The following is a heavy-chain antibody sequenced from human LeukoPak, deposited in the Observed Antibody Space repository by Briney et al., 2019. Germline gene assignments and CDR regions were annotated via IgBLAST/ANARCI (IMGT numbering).Heavy chain of an antibody. V-gene: IGHV1-18*04. CDR3: ARVIANDAFDI. CDR1: GYTFTGYY. Sequence: GASVKVSCKPSGYTFTGYYIHWVRQAPGQGLEWMGWISAYNGNTNYAQKLQGRVTMTTDTSTSTAYMELRSLRSDDTAVYYCARVIANDAFDIWGQGTMVTVSS. D-gene: IGHD6-13*01. J-gene: IGHJ3*02. CDR2: ISAYNGNT.